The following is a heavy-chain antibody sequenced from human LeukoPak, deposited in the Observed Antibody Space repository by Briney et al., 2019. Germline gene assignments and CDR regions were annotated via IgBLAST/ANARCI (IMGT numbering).Heavy chain of an antibody. CDR1: GGSFSGYY. D-gene: IGHD6-19*01. Sequence: PSETLSLTCAVYGGSFSGYYWSWIRQPPGKGLEWIGEINHSGSTNYNPSLKSRVTISADTSKNQFSLKLSSVTAADTAVYYCARQSSGPTDAFDIWGQGTMVTVSS. CDR2: INHSGST. CDR3: ARQSSGPTDAFDI. V-gene: IGHV4-34*01. J-gene: IGHJ3*02.